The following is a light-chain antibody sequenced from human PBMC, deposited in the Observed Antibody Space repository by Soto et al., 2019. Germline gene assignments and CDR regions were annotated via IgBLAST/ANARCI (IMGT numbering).Light chain of an antibody. CDR3: QQSYSSPLT. J-gene: IGKJ5*01. Sequence: DIQMTQSPSSLSASVGDSVTITFRASQDISRYLHWYQQKPGKAPTLLIFATSNLQSGVPSRFSGSASGTDFSLSLSSLQPEDFATYYCQQSYSSPLTFGKGTRLEI. CDR2: ATS. V-gene: IGKV1-39*01. CDR1: QDISRY.